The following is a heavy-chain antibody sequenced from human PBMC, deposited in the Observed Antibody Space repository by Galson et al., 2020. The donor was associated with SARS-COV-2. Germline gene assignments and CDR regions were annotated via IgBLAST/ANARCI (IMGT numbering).Heavy chain of an antibody. CDR1: GFTLSSYE. CDR3: AGGRGWFGELASCFDF. CDR2: ISGSGSTI. V-gene: IGHV3-48*03. J-gene: IGHJ4*02. D-gene: IGHD3-10*01. Sequence: GESLKISCSASGFTLSSYEMNWVRQAPGKGLEWLSYISGSGSTIYSADSVTGRFTISRDNAKNSLYLQMNSLRAEDTAVYYCAGGRGWFGELASCFDFWGQGTLVTVSS.